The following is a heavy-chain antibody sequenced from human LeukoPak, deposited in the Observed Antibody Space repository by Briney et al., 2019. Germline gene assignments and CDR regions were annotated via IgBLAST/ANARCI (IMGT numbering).Heavy chain of an antibody. D-gene: IGHD1-14*01. Sequence: PGGSLRLSCTTSGLTCSTSGFNWVRQAPGKVLEWVASIGPTGFDRYHAHSIRGRFTISRDNANNFLYLQMDSLRAEDTAVYYCATETNGHHYDYWGQGTLLTVSS. V-gene: IGHV3-21*06. CDR2: IGPTGFDR. CDR1: GLTCSTSG. CDR3: ATETNGHHYDY. J-gene: IGHJ4*02.